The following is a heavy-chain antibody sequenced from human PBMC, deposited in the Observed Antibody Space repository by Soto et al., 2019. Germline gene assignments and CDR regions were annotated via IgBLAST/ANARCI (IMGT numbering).Heavy chain of an antibody. V-gene: IGHV4-31*03. Sequence: LSLTCTVSGGSISSGGYYWSWIRQHPGKGLEWIGYIYYSGSTYYNPSLKSRVTISVDTSKNQFSLKLSSVTGADTAVYYCARAPRELHWFDPWGQGTRVTVSS. J-gene: IGHJ5*02. D-gene: IGHD3-10*01. CDR1: GGSISSGGYY. CDR3: ARAPRELHWFDP. CDR2: IYYSGST.